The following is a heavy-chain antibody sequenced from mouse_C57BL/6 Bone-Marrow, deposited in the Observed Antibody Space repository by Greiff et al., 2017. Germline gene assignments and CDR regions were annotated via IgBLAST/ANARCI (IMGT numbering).Heavy chain of an antibody. V-gene: IGHV5-6*01. CDR1: GFTFSSYG. CDR2: ISSGGSYT. CDR3: ARHDPWFAY. Sequence: EVHLVESGGDLVKPGGSLKLSCAASGFTFSSYGMSWVRQTPDKRLEWVATISSGGSYTYYPDSVKGRFTISRVNAKNTLYLQMSSLKSEDTAMYYCARHDPWFAYWGQGTLVTVSA. J-gene: IGHJ3*01.